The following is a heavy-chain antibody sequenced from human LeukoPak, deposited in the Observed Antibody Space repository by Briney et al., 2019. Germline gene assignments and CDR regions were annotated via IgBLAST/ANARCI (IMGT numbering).Heavy chain of an antibody. CDR2: ISSSSSYI. V-gene: IGHV3-21*01. CDR1: GFAFSSYS. J-gene: IGHJ4*02. D-gene: IGHD3-10*01. Sequence: GGSLRLSCAASGFAFSSYSMNWVRQAPGKGLEWVSSISSSSSYIYYADSVKGRFTISRDNAKNSLYLQMNSLRAEDTAVYYCAKERGRLLWFGEGIDYWGQGTLVTVSS. CDR3: AKERGRLLWFGEGIDY.